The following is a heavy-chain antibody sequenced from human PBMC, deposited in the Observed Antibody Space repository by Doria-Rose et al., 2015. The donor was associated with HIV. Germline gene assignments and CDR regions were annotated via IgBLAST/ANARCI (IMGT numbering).Heavy chain of an antibody. CDR1: GVSLSSPGMG. CDR3: ARIKSSRWYHKYYFDF. Sequence: SGPVLVKPTETLTLTCTVSGVSLSSPGMGVSWIRQPPGKALEWLANIFSDAERSYKTSLQSRLTISRGTYKSQVVLTMTDMDPVDTATYYCARIKSSRWYHKYYFDFWGQGTLVIVSA. V-gene: IGHV2-26*01. J-gene: IGHJ4*02. CDR2: IFSDAER. D-gene: IGHD6-13*01.